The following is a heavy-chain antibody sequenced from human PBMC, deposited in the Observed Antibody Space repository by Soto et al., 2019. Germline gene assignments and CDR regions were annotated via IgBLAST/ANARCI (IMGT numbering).Heavy chain of an antibody. CDR2: LKSETDGGTA. V-gene: IGHV3-15*01. D-gene: IGHD3-16*01. CDR3: MTAPGLNVLF. Sequence: EVQLVESGGGLVKPGGSLRLSCVGSGFTFIDAWMSWVRQAPGKGLEWVGRLKSETDGGTADYAALVEGRFNISRDDSKNTLYLQMNSLKSEDTAVYYCMTAPGLNVLFWGQGALVTVSS. J-gene: IGHJ4*02. CDR1: GFTFIDAW.